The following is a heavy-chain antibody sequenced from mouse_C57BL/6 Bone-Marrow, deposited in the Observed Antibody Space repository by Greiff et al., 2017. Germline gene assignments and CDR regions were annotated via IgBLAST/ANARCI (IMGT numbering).Heavy chain of an antibody. CDR1: GFTFSEFY. Sequence: EVKVVESGGGLVQSGRSLRLSCATSGFTFSEFYMEWVRQAPGKGLEWIAASRNKANDYTTEYSASVKGRFIVSRDTSQSILYLQMNALRAEDTAIYYCARDYYGSSYGWYFDVWGTGTTVTVSS. D-gene: IGHD1-1*01. V-gene: IGHV7-1*01. J-gene: IGHJ1*03. CDR3: ARDYYGSSYGWYFDV. CDR2: SRNKANDYTT.